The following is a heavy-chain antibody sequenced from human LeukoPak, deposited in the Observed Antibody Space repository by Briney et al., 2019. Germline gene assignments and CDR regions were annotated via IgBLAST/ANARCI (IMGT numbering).Heavy chain of an antibody. CDR2: MNPNSGNT. CDR3: ARGPLRMVRGVIITDPYDY. Sequence: ASVKVSCKASGYTFTSYDINWVRQATGQGLEWMGWMNPNSGNTGYAQKFQGRVTMTRDTSISTAYMELSRLRSDDTAVYYCARGPLRMVRGVIITDPYDYWGQGTLVTVSS. J-gene: IGHJ4*02. V-gene: IGHV1-8*02. CDR1: GYTFTSYD. D-gene: IGHD3-10*01.